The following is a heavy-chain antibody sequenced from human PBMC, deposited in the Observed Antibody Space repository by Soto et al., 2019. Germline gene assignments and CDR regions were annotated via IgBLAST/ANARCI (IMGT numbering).Heavy chain of an antibody. V-gene: IGHV3-15*01. CDR2: IKSKTDGGST. J-gene: IGHJ4*02. Sequence: GSLRLSCAASGFTFSNAWMSWVRQAPGKGLEWVGRIKSKTDGGSTYYADSVKGRFTISRENSKNTLYLQMNSLRAEDAAVYYCAKDLVGSNADYYDYWGQGTLVTVSS. CDR3: AKDLVGSNADYYDY. CDR1: GFTFSNAW. D-gene: IGHD2-15*01.